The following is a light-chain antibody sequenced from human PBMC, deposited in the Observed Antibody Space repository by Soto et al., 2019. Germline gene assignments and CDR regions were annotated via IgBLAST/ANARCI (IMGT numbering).Light chain of an antibody. Sequence: EIVLTQSPGTLSLSPGERATLSCRASQSVSSNYLAWYQQKPGQPPRLLIYGASSRATGIPDRFSGSGSGTEFTLTISRLEPEDFAVYYCQQYGGSPRTFGQGTKVDIK. CDR2: GAS. CDR3: QQYGGSPRT. J-gene: IGKJ1*01. CDR1: QSVSSNY. V-gene: IGKV3-20*01.